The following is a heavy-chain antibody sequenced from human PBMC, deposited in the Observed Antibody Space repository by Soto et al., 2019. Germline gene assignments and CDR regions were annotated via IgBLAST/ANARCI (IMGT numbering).Heavy chain of an antibody. CDR1: GYTFSNDA. J-gene: IGHJ4*02. Sequence: QVQLVQSGAEVKKPGASVKVSCKASGYTFSNDAITWVRQAPGQGLEWMGWVSAYNGNTNYAQKFKGRVTMTTDTSTSTAYMEIRSLRSDDTAVYFCARASRYYWNYMMYWGQGTLVTVSS. CDR2: VSAYNGNT. CDR3: ARASRYYWNYMMY. D-gene: IGHD1-7*01. V-gene: IGHV1-18*01.